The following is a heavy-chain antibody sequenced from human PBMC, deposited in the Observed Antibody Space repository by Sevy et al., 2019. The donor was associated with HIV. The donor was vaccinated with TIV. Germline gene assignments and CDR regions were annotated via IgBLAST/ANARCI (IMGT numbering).Heavy chain of an antibody. CDR2: IKQDGSEK. J-gene: IGHJ3*02. D-gene: IGHD3-22*01. Sequence: GGSLRLSCAASGFTFSSYWMSWVRQAPGKGLEWVANIKQDGSEKYYVDSVKGRFTISRDNAKNSLYLQMNSLRAEDTAVYYCASASGYYYRDAFDIWGQGTMVTVSS. V-gene: IGHV3-7*01. CDR3: ASASGYYYRDAFDI. CDR1: GFTFSSYW.